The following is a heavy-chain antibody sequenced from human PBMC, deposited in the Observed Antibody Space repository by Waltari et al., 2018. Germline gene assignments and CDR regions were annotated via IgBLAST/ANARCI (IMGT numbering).Heavy chain of an antibody. CDR1: GGSFSGSY. J-gene: IGHJ4*02. Sequence: QVQLQQWGAGLLKPSETLSLTCAVYGGSFSGSYWSWIRPPPGKGLEGGWEINHSGSTNYNPSLKSRVTISGDTSKNQFSLKLSSVTAADTAVYYCARGRRIGLVAAAKDYWGQGTLVTVSS. CDR2: INHSGST. V-gene: IGHV4-34*01. D-gene: IGHD6-13*01. CDR3: ARGRRIGLVAAAKDY.